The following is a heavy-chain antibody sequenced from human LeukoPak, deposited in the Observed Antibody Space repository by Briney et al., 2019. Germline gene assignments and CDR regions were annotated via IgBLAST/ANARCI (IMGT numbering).Heavy chain of an antibody. D-gene: IGHD5-18*01. V-gene: IGHV4-39*01. J-gene: IGHJ2*01. CDR3: ARHLSIQLWSHRYFDL. Sequence: SETLSLTCTVSGGSISSSSYYWGWIRQPPGKGLEWIGSIYYSGSTYYNPSLKSRVTISVDTSKNQFSLKLSSVTAADTAVYYCARHLSIQLWSHRYFDLWGRGTLVTVSS. CDR1: GGSISSSSYY. CDR2: IYYSGST.